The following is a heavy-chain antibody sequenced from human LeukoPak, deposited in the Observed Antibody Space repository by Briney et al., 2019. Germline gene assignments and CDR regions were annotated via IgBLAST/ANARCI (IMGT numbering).Heavy chain of an antibody. CDR1: GGSFSGYY. V-gene: IGHV4-34*01. CDR3: ARHYDFWSGYYTASFDY. J-gene: IGHJ4*02. D-gene: IGHD3-3*01. Sequence: SETLSLTCAVYGGSFSGYYWGWIRQPPGKGLEWIGSIYHSGSTYYNPSLKSRVTISVDTSKNQFSLKLSSVTAADTAVYYCARHYDFWSGYYTASFDYWGQGTLVTVSS. CDR2: IYHSGST.